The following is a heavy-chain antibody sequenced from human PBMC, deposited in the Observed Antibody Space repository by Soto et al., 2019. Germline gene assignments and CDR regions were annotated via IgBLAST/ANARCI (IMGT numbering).Heavy chain of an antibody. D-gene: IGHD5-12*01. CDR2: IIPILGIA. J-gene: IGHJ6*02. V-gene: IGHV1-69*08. Sequence: QVQLVQSGAEVKKPGSSVKVSCKASGGTFSSYTISWVRQAPGQGLEWMGRIIPILGIANYAQKFQGRVTITADKSTSXAXXELSSPRSEDTAVYYCARDPVATIEGAYYYYGMDDWGQGTTVTVSS. CDR1: GGTFSSYT. CDR3: ARDPVATIEGAYYYYGMDD.